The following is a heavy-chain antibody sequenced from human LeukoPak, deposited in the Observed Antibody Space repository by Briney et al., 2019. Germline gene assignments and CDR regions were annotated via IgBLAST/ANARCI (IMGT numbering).Heavy chain of an antibody. J-gene: IGHJ4*02. V-gene: IGHV4-59*01. D-gene: IGHD6-19*01. CDR2: IYYSGST. CDR3: ARDVRGSGWFLDY. Sequence: SETLSLTCTVSGGSISSYYWSWIRQSPGRGLEWIGYIYYSGSTNYNPSLKSRVTISVDTSKNQFSLKLSSVTAADTAVYYCARDVRGSGWFLDYWGQETLVTVSS. CDR1: GGSISSYY.